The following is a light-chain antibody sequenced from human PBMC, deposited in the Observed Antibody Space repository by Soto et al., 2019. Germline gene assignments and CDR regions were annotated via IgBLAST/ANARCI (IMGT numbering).Light chain of an antibody. CDR3: CSYAGSSTPR. CDR2: EVS. J-gene: IGLJ1*01. Sequence: HSALSQPASVSGSPGQLITIFCTGTSSDVGSYNLVSWYQQHPGKAPKLMIYEVSKRPSGVSNRFSGSKSGNTASLTISGLQAEDEADYYCCSYAGSSTPRLGTGTKVTVL. V-gene: IGLV2-23*02. CDR1: SSDVGSYNL.